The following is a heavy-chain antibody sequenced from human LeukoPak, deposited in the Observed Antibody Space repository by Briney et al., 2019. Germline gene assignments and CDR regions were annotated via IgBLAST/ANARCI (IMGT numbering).Heavy chain of an antibody. Sequence: GESLKISCKGSGYSFTSLWIDWVRQMPGKGLEWMGIIYPGDSDTRYSPSFEGQVTISADKSISTAYLEWSNLKASDTAIYYCARRYGRPFDYWGQGTLVTVSS. V-gene: IGHV5-51*01. D-gene: IGHD4-17*01. CDR2: IYPGDSDT. J-gene: IGHJ4*02. CDR1: GYSFTSLW. CDR3: ARRYGRPFDY.